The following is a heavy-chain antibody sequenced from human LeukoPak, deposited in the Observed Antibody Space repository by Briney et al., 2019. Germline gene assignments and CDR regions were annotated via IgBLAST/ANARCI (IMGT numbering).Heavy chain of an antibody. Sequence: PGGSLRLSCVDSGFTFSSYAMSWVRQVPGKGLEWVSGISDSGGSTYYADSVKGRFTISRDNSKNTLYLQMNSLRAEDTAVYYCASRQGLGWHYVNWGQGTLATVSS. CDR3: ASRQGLGWHYVN. J-gene: IGHJ4*02. D-gene: IGHD3-10*02. CDR2: ISDSGGST. V-gene: IGHV3-23*01. CDR1: GFTFSSYA.